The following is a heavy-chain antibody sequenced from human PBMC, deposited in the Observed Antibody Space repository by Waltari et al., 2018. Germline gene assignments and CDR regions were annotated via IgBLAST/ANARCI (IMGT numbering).Heavy chain of an antibody. CDR3: AHSKSAEILWFREGGQYWFDP. J-gene: IGHJ5*02. D-gene: IGHD3-10*01. CDR2: IYWNDDK. Sequence: QITLKESGPTLVKPTQTLTLTCTFSGFSLSTSGVGVGWIRQPPGKALEWLALIYWNDDKCYSPSLKSRLTITKDTSKNQVVLTMTNMDPVDTATYYCAHSKSAEILWFREGGQYWFDPWGQGTLVTVSS. V-gene: IGHV2-5*01. CDR1: GFSLSTSGVG.